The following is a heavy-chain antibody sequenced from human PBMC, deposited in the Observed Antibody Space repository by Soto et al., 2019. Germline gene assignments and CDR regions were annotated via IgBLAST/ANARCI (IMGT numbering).Heavy chain of an antibody. CDR1: GGTFSSYA. D-gene: IGHD1-1*01. J-gene: IGHJ6*02. CDR3: ARDLSETGTPPIRDYYYGMDV. V-gene: IGHV1-69*13. Sequence: GASVKVSCKASGGTFSSYAISWVRQAPGQGLEWMGGIIPIFGTANYAQKFQGRVTITADESTSTAYMELSSLRSEDTAVYYCARDLSETGTPPIRDYYYGMDVWGQGTTVTVSS. CDR2: IIPIFGTA.